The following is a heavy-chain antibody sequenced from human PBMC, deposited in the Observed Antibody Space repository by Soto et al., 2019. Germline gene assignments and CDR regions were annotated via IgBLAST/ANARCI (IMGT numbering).Heavy chain of an antibody. CDR1: GFSFSSYA. J-gene: IGHJ4*02. D-gene: IGHD1-26*01. V-gene: IGHV3-23*01. CDR3: ARWSFLDY. Sequence: GGSLRLSCTASGFSFSSYALSWVRQAPGKGLEWVSTISGSDGKTYYADSVKGRFSISRDTSKTTLYLEMTSLRVEDTAVYYCARWSFLDYWGQGTRVTVSS. CDR2: ISGSDGKT.